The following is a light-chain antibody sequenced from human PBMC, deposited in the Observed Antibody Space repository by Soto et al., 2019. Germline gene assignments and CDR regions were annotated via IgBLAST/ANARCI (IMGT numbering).Light chain of an antibody. Sequence: EIVLTQSPGTLSLCPGERATLSCRASQSVSSSYLAWYQQKPGQAPRLLIYGASSRATGIPDRFSGSGSGTYFTLTISRLEPEDFAVYDCQQFGSSPLFTFGPGTKVDVK. CDR3: QQFGSSPLFT. CDR2: GAS. J-gene: IGKJ3*01. CDR1: QSVSSSY. V-gene: IGKV3-20*01.